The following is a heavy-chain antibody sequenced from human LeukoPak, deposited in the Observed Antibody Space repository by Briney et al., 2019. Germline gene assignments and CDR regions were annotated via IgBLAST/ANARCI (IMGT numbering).Heavy chain of an antibody. Sequence: ASVTVSCKASGYTFTSYAMHWVRQAPGQRLEWMGWINAGNGNTKYSQKFQGRVTITRDTSASTAYMELSSLRSEDTAVYYCAREDCSSTSCYNPPFDYWGQGTLVTVSS. CDR2: INAGNGNT. D-gene: IGHD2-2*02. CDR3: AREDCSSTSCYNPPFDY. CDR1: GYTFTSYA. J-gene: IGHJ4*02. V-gene: IGHV1-3*01.